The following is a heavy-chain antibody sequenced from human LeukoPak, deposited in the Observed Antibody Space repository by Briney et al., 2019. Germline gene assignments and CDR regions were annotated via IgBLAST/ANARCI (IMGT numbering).Heavy chain of an antibody. CDR2: ISGSGGST. V-gene: IGHV3-23*01. Sequence: PGGSLRLSCAASGFTFSSYGMHWVRQAPGKGLEWVSAISGSGGSTYYADSVKGRFTISRDNSKNTLYLQMDSLRAEDTAVYYCAKWDYDFWSGYYGFDYWGQGTLVTVSS. CDR1: GFTFSSYG. CDR3: AKWDYDFWSGYYGFDY. D-gene: IGHD3-3*01. J-gene: IGHJ4*02.